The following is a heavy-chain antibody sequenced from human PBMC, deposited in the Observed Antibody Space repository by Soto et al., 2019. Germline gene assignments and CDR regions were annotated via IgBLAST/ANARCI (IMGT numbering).Heavy chain of an antibody. CDR2: ISYDGSNK. J-gene: IGHJ6*02. Sequence: SLRLSCAASGFTFSSYAMHWVRQAPGKGLEWVAVISYDGSNKYYADSVKGRFTISRDNSKNTLYLQMNSLRAEDTAVYYCARDYGSGYYYYGMDVWGQGTTVTVSS. D-gene: IGHD6-19*01. CDR3: ARDYGSGYYYYGMDV. CDR1: GFTFSSYA. V-gene: IGHV3-30-3*01.